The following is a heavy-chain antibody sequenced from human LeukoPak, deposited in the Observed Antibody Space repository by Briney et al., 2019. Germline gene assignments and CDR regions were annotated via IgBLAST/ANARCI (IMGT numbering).Heavy chain of an antibody. Sequence: ASVKVSCKASGYTFTSYDINWVRQATGQGLEWMGWMNPNSGNTGYAQKFQGRVTMTRNTSISTAYMELSSLRPEDTAVYYCAIWGAYYYDSSGKNLDYWGQGTLVTVSS. CDR1: GYTFTSYD. D-gene: IGHD3-22*01. J-gene: IGHJ4*02. CDR3: AIWGAYYYDSSGKNLDY. V-gene: IGHV1-8*01. CDR2: MNPNSGNT.